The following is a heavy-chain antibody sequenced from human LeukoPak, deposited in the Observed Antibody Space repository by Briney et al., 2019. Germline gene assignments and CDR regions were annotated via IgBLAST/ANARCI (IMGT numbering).Heavy chain of an antibody. CDR3: ASVLEGAGAFDI. D-gene: IGHD3-3*01. V-gene: IGHV1-2*02. J-gene: IGHJ3*02. CDR2: INPNSGGT. CDR1: GYTFTSYY. Sequence: ASVKVSCKASGYTFTSYYMHWVRQAPGQGLEWMGWINPNSGGTNYAQKFQGRVTMTRDTSISTAYMELSRLRSDDTAVYYCASVLEGAGAFDIWGQGTMVTVSS.